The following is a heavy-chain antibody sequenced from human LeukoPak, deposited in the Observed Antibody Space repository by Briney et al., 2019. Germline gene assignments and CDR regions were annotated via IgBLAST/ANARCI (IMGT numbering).Heavy chain of an antibody. CDR3: ARQHGDYALSSSSGMDV. CDR1: GYSFTNYW. Sequence: GESLKISCQGSGYSFTNYWIAWVRQMPGKGLEWMGIIYPGDSDTRYSPSFQGQVTISVDKSISTAYLQWSSLKASDTAMYCCARQHGDYALSSSSGMDVWGQGTTVTVSS. J-gene: IGHJ6*02. CDR2: IYPGDSDT. D-gene: IGHD4-17*01. V-gene: IGHV5-51*01.